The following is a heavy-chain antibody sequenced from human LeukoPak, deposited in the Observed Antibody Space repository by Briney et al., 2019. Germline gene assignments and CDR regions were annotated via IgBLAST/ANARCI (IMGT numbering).Heavy chain of an antibody. CDR2: ISSSSRFI. J-gene: IGHJ4*02. D-gene: IGHD6-13*01. CDR3: AKDREAAAGWLYY. CDR1: GFTFNSYS. Sequence: PGGSLRLSCAASGFTFNSYSMNWFRQAPGKGLEWVSSISSSSRFIYYADSVKGRFTISRDNAKNSLYLQMTSLRAEDTAVYYCAKDREAAAGWLYYWGQGTLVTVSS. V-gene: IGHV3-21*01.